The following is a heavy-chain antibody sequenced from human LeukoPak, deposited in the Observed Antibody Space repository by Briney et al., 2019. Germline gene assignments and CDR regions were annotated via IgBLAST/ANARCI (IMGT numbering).Heavy chain of an antibody. V-gene: IGHV3-23*01. CDR3: AKSMSTHYRGFFDY. D-gene: IGHD5/OR15-5a*01. J-gene: IGHJ4*02. CDR2: ISKDGDYT. Sequence: PGGSLRLSCAASGFTFTTYAMSWVRQAPGKGLEWVSSISKDGDYTYYADSVKGRLSVSSDNSQNTLYLQIKSLRADDTAMDYCAKSMSTHYRGFFDYWGQGTLVTVSS. CDR1: GFTFTTYA.